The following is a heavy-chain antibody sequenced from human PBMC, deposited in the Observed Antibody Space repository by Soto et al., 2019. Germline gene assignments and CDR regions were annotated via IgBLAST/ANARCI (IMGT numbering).Heavy chain of an antibody. Sequence: QVQLQQWGAGLLKPSETLSLTCAVYGGSFSGYQWSWIRQTPGKGLEWIGEINDSGNINYNPSRKSRVSIFVDTAKKQISLKLSSVTAAATAVYYCARGLILWFGELSRRGGYYYYMDVWGKGTTVTVSS. CDR1: GGSFSGYQ. J-gene: IGHJ6*03. V-gene: IGHV4-34*01. CDR2: INDSGNI. D-gene: IGHD3-10*01. CDR3: ARGLILWFGELSRRGGYYYYMDV.